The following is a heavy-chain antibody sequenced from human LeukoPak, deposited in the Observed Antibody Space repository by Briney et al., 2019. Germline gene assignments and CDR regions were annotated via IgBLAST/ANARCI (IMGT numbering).Heavy chain of an antibody. CDR3: AREDGDYDIDY. CDR1: GFTFSSYE. D-gene: IGHD4-17*01. V-gene: IGHV3-48*03. Sequence: GGSLRLSCAASGFTFSSYEMNWFRQAPGKRLELVSYISSSGSTIYYADSVKGRFTISRDNAKNSLYLQMNSLRAEDTAVYYCAREDGDYDIDYWGQGTLVTVSS. CDR2: ISSSGSTI. J-gene: IGHJ4*02.